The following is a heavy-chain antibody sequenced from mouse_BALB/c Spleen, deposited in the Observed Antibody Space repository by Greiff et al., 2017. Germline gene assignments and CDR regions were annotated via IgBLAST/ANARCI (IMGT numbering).Heavy chain of an antibody. V-gene: IGHV5-6-5*01. CDR2: ISSGGST. CDR1: GFTFSSYA. D-gene: IGHD2-2*01. CDR3: ARTEYYGYDGGDY. Sequence: EVQRVESGGGLVKPGGSLKLSCAASGFTFSSYAMSWVRQTPEKRLEWVASISSGGSTYYPDSVKGRFTISRDNARNILYLQMSSLRSEDTAMYYCARTEYYGYDGGDYWGQGTTLTVSS. J-gene: IGHJ2*01.